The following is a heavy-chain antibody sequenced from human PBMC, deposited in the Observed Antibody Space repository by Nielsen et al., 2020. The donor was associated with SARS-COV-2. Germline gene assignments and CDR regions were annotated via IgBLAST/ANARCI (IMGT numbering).Heavy chain of an antibody. CDR3: ARVHFRSGSYLDDY. CDR2: IWYDGGDK. J-gene: IGHJ4*02. CDR1: GFSFSTYG. D-gene: IGHD3-3*02. Sequence: GGSLRLSCMASGFSFSTYGMHWVRQAPGKGLEWVALIWYDGGDKYYAGSVKGRFTISRDNSKNTLYLDMSSLRGEDTAVYYCARVHFRSGSYLDDYWGQGTLVSVSS. V-gene: IGHV3-33*01.